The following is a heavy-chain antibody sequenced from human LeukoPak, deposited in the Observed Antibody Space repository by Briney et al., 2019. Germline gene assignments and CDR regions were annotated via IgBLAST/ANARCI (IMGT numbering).Heavy chain of an antibody. J-gene: IGHJ4*02. CDR2: IKQDGSEK. Sequence: GGSLRLSCAASGFTFSSYWMSWVRQAPGKGLEWVANIKQDGSEKYYVDSVKGRFTYSRDNVKNSMFLQMNSLRAEDTAVYYCVRDGRSGWHFDYWGQGALVTVSS. CDR1: GFTFSSYW. V-gene: IGHV3-7*01. D-gene: IGHD6-19*01. CDR3: VRDGRSGWHFDY.